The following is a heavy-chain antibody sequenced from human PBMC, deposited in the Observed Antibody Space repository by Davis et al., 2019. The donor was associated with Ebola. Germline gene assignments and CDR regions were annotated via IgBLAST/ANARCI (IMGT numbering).Heavy chain of an antibody. J-gene: IGHJ4*02. D-gene: IGHD4-23*01. V-gene: IGHV4-59*01. CDR2: IYYSGST. CDR3: ARGISNGGNFIDY. CDR1: GGSISSYY. Sequence: PSETLSLTCTVSGGSISSYYWSWIRQPPGKGLEWIGYIYYSGSTNYNPSLKSRVTISVDTSKNQFSLKLSSVTAADTAVYYCARGISNGGNFIDYWGQGTLVTVSS.